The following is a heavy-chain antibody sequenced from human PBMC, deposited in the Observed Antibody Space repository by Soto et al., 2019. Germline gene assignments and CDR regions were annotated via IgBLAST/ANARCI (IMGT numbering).Heavy chain of an antibody. CDR1: GDSVSSNNAA. CDR3: ARGVAAPTWGNDYGMDV. Sequence: QTLSLPCAISGDSVSSNNAACNLIRHSPSRGLEWLGRTYYRSKWYNDYAVSVKSRITINPDTSKNQFSLQLNSVTPEDTAVYYCARGVAAPTWGNDYGMDVWGQGTTVTVSS. CDR2: TYYRSKWYN. D-gene: IGHD6-19*01. J-gene: IGHJ6*02. V-gene: IGHV6-1*01.